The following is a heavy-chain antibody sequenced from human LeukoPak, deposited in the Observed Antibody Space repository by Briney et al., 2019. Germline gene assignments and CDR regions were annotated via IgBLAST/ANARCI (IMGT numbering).Heavy chain of an antibody. D-gene: IGHD3-16*01. V-gene: IGHV1-69*13. CDR1: GGTFSSYA. Sequence: GASVKVSCKASGGTFSSYAISWVRQAPGQGLEWMGGIIPIFGTANYAQKFQGRVTIDADESTSTAYMELSSLRSEDTAVYYCGRESPQGGIDYWGQGTLATVSS. CDR2: IIPIFGTA. J-gene: IGHJ4*02. CDR3: GRESPQGGIDY.